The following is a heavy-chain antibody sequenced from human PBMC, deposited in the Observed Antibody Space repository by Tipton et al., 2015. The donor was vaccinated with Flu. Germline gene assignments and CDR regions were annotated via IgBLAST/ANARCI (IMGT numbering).Heavy chain of an antibody. V-gene: IGHV4-59*01. Sequence: TLSLTCTVPGGSNSGYYWSWIRHPPGKGLEWIGYIYYSGSTNYNPSLKSRVTISVDTSKNQFSLHLNSVTAADTAVYYCARVPLWFGELPSYGMDVWGQGTTVTVSS. CDR3: ARVPLWFGELPSYGMDV. D-gene: IGHD3-10*01. J-gene: IGHJ6*02. CDR1: GGSNSGYY. CDR2: IYYSGST.